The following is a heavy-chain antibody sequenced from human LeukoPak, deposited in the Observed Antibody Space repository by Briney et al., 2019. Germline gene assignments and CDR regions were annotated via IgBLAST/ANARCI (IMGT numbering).Heavy chain of an antibody. J-gene: IGHJ4*02. CDR3: ARQEIAESPDY. CDR1: GYSFTSYW. V-gene: IGHV5-10-1*01. Sequence: GESLKISCKDSGYSFTSYWISWVRQMPGKGLEWMGRIDPSDSYTNYSPSFQGHVTISADKSISTAYLQWSSLKASDSAVYYCARQEIAESPDYWGQGTLATVSS. D-gene: IGHD6-13*01. CDR2: IDPSDSYT.